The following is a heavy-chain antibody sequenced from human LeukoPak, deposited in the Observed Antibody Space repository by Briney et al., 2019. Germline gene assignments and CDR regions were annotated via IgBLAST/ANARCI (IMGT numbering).Heavy chain of an antibody. Sequence: SETLSLTCTVSGYSISSGYYWGWIRQPPGKGLEWIGSIYHSGSTYYNPSLKSRVTISVDASKNQFSLKLSSVTAADTAVHYCAGLTRRGFIDYWGQGTLVTVSS. V-gene: IGHV4-38-2*02. J-gene: IGHJ4*02. CDR1: GYSISSGYY. CDR2: IYHSGST. D-gene: IGHD4/OR15-4a*01. CDR3: AGLTRRGFIDY.